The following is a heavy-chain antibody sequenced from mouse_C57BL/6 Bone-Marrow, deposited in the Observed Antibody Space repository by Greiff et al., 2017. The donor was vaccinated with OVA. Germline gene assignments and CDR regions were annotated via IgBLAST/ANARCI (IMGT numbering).Heavy chain of an antibody. J-gene: IGHJ4*01. CDR2: ICPRSGNT. CDR3: ARTGQLRLYAMDY. D-gene: IGHD3-2*02. CDR1: GYTFTSYG. Sequence: VQLVESGAELARPGASVKLSCKASGYTFTSYGISWVKQRTGQGLEWIGEICPRSGNTYYTEKLKGKATLSADKSSSHAYMELRSLTSEDDAVEFCARTGQLRLYAMDYWGQGTSVTVSS. V-gene: IGHV1-81*01.